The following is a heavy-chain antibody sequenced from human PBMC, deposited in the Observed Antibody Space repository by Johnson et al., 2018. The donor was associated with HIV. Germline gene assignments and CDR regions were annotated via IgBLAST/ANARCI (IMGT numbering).Heavy chain of an antibody. CDR3: AKLGLLAVADDAFDI. CDR1: GFNFSRHG. Sequence: QVQLVESGGGVVQPGGSLRLSCAASGFNFSRHGMHGVRQAQGKGLEWVAFIRYDGSNKYYADSVKGRFTISRDNSKNTLYLQMNSLSAEDTAVYYCAKLGLLAVADDAFDIWGQGTMVTVSS. J-gene: IGHJ3*02. D-gene: IGHD6-19*01. CDR2: IRYDGSNK. V-gene: IGHV3-30*02.